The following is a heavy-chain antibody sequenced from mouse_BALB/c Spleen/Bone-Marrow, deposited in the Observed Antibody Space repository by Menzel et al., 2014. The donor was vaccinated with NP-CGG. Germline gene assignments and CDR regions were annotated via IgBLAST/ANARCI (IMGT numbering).Heavy chain of an antibody. Sequence: VQLQQSGPELVKPGASVKISCKASGHTFTDYNMHWVKQSHGKSLEWIGYIYPYNGGTGYNQKFKSKATLTVDTSSSTAYMELRSLTSEDSAVYYCAREGGFYDALDFWGQGTSVTVSS. CDR3: AREGGFYDALDF. V-gene: IGHV1S29*02. J-gene: IGHJ4*01. CDR1: GHTFTDYN. CDR2: IYPYNGGT.